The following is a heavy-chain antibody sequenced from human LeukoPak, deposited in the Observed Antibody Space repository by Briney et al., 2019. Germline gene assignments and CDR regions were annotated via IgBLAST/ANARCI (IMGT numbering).Heavy chain of an antibody. CDR2: IIPILGIA. J-gene: IGHJ6*02. V-gene: IGHV1-69*04. CDR3: ARPTGGDPYYYYGMDV. D-gene: IGHD2-21*02. Sequence: SVTVSCKASGGTFSSYAISWVRQAPGQGLEWMGRIIPILGIANYAQKFQGRVTITADKSTSTAYMELSSLRSEDTAVYYCARPTGGDPYYYYGMDVWGQGTTVTVSS. CDR1: GGTFSSYA.